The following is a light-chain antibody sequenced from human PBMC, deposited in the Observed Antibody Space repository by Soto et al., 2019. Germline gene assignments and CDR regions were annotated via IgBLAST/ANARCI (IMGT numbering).Light chain of an antibody. CDR1: QSISSY. Sequence: DIQITQSPSSLSASVGDRVTITCRASQSISSYLNWYQQKPGKAPKLLIYAASSLQSGVPSRFSGSGSGTDFTLTISSXQPEDFATYYCQQSYSTPRTFGQGTKVDTK. CDR2: AAS. CDR3: QQSYSTPRT. V-gene: IGKV1-39*01. J-gene: IGKJ1*01.